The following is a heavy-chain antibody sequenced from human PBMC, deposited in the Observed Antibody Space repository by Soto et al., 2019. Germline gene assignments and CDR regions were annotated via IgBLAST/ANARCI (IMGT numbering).Heavy chain of an antibody. CDR3: ARKGPPRDAFDI. CDR1: GFTFSSYA. J-gene: IGHJ3*02. V-gene: IGHV3-23*01. Sequence: EVQLLESGGGLVQPGGSLRLSCAASGFTFSSYAMSWVRQTPGKGLEWVSGVLGGGGSTFYADSVKGRFTISKDNSKNTLYVQMNSLRVEDTAIYYGARKGPPRDAFDIWGQGTMVTVSS. CDR2: VLGGGGST.